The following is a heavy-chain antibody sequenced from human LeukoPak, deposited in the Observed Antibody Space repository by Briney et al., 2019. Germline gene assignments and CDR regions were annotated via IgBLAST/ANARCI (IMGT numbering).Heavy chain of an antibody. CDR1: GASISAYY. Sequence: SETLSLTCTVSGASISAYYWSWIRQPPGKGLEWIGYVHYSGNTNFSPSLKTRVTMSADTSKNQFSLKLSSVTAADTAFYYCARFGTFGENWFDPWGPGILDTVSS. CDR2: VHYSGNT. J-gene: IGHJ5*02. V-gene: IGHV4-59*01. D-gene: IGHD3-10*01. CDR3: ARFGTFGENWFDP.